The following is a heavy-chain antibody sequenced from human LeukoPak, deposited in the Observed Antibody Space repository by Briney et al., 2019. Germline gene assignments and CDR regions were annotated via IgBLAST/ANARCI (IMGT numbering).Heavy chain of an antibody. CDR2: ISSSSSYI. Sequence: GGSLRLSCAASGFTFSSYSMNWVRQAPGKGLEWVSSISSSSSYIYYADSVKGRFTISRDNAKNSPYLQMNSLRAEDTAVYYCAARIAARPFDYWGQGTLVTVSS. D-gene: IGHD6-6*01. CDR1: GFTFSSYS. J-gene: IGHJ4*02. V-gene: IGHV3-21*01. CDR3: AARIAARPFDY.